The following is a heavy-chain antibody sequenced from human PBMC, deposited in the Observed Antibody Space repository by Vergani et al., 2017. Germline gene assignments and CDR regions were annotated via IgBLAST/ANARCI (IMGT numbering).Heavy chain of an antibody. CDR2: IYSGDET. Sequence: ELQLVESGGGLVQPGGSLRLSCAASGSTVSGNYMTWVRQAPGKGLEWVSHIYSGDETYYADSVKSRVTISRDTSKNTFHLQINNRRVEDTAVYYCARGNYYGSVTYVDPWGEGTLVTVSS. CDR3: ARGNYYGSVTYVDP. J-gene: IGHJ5*02. V-gene: IGHV3-66*02. D-gene: IGHD3-10*01. CDR1: GSTVSGNY.